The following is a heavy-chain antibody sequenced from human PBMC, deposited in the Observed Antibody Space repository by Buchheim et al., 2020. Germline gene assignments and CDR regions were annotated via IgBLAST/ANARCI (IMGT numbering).Heavy chain of an antibody. V-gene: IGHV3-23*01. Sequence: EVQLLESGGGLVQPGGSLRLSCAASGFTFSSYAMSWVRQAPGKGLEWVSAISGSGGSTYYADSVKGRFTISRANSKNTLSLKMNSLRAEDTAVYYCAKDGGRDIVLMVYAQYYFDYWGQGTL. CDR1: GFTFSSYA. CDR2: ISGSGGST. D-gene: IGHD2-8*01. J-gene: IGHJ4*02. CDR3: AKDGGRDIVLMVYAQYYFDY.